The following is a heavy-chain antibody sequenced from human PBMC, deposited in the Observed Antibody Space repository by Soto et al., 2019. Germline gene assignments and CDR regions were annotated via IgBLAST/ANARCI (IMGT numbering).Heavy chain of an antibody. Sequence: QLQLEESGPGLVKSSETLSLTCSVSGDSISSSSYYWGWIRQSPGEGLEWIGNIHGNGGTQYNPSLRGRSIFSVNTSATQSSLWLTSVSAAYTAVYDCARFYGPGEFLHWVQGSLVTFSS. CDR1: GDSISSSSYY. J-gene: IGHJ4*02. D-gene: IGHD2-2*01. V-gene: IGHV4-39*01. CDR3: ARFYGPGEFLH. CDR2: IHGNGGT.